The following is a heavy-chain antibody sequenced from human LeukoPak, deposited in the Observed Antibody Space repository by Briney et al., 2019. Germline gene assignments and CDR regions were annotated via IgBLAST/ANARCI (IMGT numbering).Heavy chain of an antibody. CDR1: GFTFSSYA. CDR3: AKGDSSGWRYWYFDL. D-gene: IGHD6-19*01. V-gene: IGHV3-23*01. Sequence: GGSLRLSCAASGFTFSSYAMSWVRQAPGKGLEWVSAISGSGGSTYYADSVKGRFTISRDNSKNTLYLQMSSLRAEDTAVYYCAKGDSSGWRYWYFDLWGRGTLVTVSS. J-gene: IGHJ2*01. CDR2: ISGSGGST.